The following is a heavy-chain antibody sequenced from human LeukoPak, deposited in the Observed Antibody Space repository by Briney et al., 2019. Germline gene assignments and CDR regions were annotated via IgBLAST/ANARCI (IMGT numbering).Heavy chain of an antibody. V-gene: IGHV3-53*01. CDR1: GFTITRNY. CDR3: AKGVLGYSVPFLDC. D-gene: IGHD5-18*01. CDR2: IYSGGST. Sequence: PGGSLRLSCAASGFTITRNYMTWVRQAPGKGLEWVSLIYSGGSTSYSDSVKGRFTISRDTSKETVYLQMDSLRAEDTAVYYCAKGVLGYSVPFLDCWGPGVLVTVSS. J-gene: IGHJ4*02.